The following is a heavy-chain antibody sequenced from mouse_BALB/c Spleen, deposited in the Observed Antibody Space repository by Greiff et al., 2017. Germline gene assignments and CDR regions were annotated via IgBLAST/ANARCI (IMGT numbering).Heavy chain of an antibody. Sequence: EVKLQESGPGLVKPSQSLSLTCTVTGYSITSDYAWNWIRQFPGNKLEWMGYISYSGSTSYNPSLKSRISITRDTSKNQFFLQLNSVTTEDTATYYCARDYDYDGGAMDYWGQGTSVTVSS. CDR2: ISYSGST. D-gene: IGHD2-4*01. V-gene: IGHV3-2*02. J-gene: IGHJ4*01. CDR1: GYSITSDYA. CDR3: ARDYDYDGGAMDY.